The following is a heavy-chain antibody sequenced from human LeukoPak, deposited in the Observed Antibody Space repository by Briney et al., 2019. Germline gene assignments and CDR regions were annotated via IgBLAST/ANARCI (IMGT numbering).Heavy chain of an antibody. CDR2: IYYTGTT. Sequence: SSETLSLTCTVSSGSITSYYWSWIRQPPGKGLEYIGHIYYTGTTDYNPSLKSRVTMSADTSKNQFSLRLISVTASDTAVYFCAGAPNRHFFDYWGHGTLVAVSS. J-gene: IGHJ4*01. V-gene: IGHV4-59*01. CDR3: AGAPNRHFFDY. CDR1: SGSITSYY.